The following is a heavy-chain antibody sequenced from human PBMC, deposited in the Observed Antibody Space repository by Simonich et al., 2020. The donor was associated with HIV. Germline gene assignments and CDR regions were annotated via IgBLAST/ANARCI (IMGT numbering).Heavy chain of an antibody. D-gene: IGHD5-18*01. CDR3: ARDPYTAMGPFDY. CDR2: IADDGSNK. J-gene: IGHJ4*02. CDR1: GFTFSNYA. V-gene: IGHV3-30*07. Sequence: QVQLVESGGGVVQPGRSLRLSCAVSGFTFSNYAIHWVRQAPGKGLEGGAVIADDGSNKDYADSVKGRFTISRDNSKNTLYLQMNSLRAEDTAVYYCARDPYTAMGPFDYWGQGTLVTVSS.